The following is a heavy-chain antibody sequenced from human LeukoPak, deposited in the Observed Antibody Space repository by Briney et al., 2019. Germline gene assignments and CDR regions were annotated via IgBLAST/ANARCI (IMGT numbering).Heavy chain of an antibody. Sequence: PGGSLRLSCAASGLTLRNYWMHWVRQAPGEGLVWVSGVKTDGSSTMYADSVRGRFSISRDDAKNTLYLQMNSLRDEDTAVYYCTTVEHYWGQGTLVTVSS. V-gene: IGHV3-74*03. CDR1: GLTLRNYW. J-gene: IGHJ4*02. D-gene: IGHD4-23*01. CDR3: TTVEHY. CDR2: VKTDGSST.